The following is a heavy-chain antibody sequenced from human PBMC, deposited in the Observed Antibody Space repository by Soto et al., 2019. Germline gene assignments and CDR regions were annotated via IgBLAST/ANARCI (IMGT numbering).Heavy chain of an antibody. V-gene: IGHV4-39*01. J-gene: IGHJ4*02. D-gene: IGHD6-19*01. CDR2: IYYSGRT. Sequence: TETLSLTCTVSGGSISSSSYYWGWIRQPPGKGVELIGGIYYSGRTYYNPSLKSRVTISVDTSKNQFSLKLRSVTAADTAVYYCARRFVVVAAFDXWGQGTLVTVSX. CDR1: GGSISSSSYY. CDR3: ARRFVVVAAFDX.